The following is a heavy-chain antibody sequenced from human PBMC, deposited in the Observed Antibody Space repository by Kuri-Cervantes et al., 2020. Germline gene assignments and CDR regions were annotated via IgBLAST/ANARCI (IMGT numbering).Heavy chain of an antibody. CDR1: GYTFTGYY. D-gene: IGHD2-15*01. J-gene: IGHJ4*02. Sequence: ASVKVSCKASGYTFTGYYIHWVRQAPGQGLEWMGWINPNSGGTNYAQNFQGWVTMTRDTSISTAYMELSRLRSDDTAIYYCANTIAGSKYWGQGTLVTVSS. V-gene: IGHV1-2*04. CDR2: INPNSGGT. CDR3: ANTIAGSKY.